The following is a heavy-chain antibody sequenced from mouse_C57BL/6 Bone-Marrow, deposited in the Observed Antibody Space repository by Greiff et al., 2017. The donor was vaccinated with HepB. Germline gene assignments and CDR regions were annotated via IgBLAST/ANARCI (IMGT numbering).Heavy chain of an antibody. J-gene: IGHJ2*01. V-gene: IGHV5-17*01. CDR2: ISSGSSTI. CDR1: GFTFSDYG. D-gene: IGHD5-1*01. Sequence: DVKLVESGGGLVKPGGSLKLSCAASGFTFSDYGMHWVRQAPEKGLEWVAYISSGSSTIDYADTVKGRFTISRDNAKNTLFLQMTSLRSEDTAMYYCARDLPPFDYWGQGTTLTVSS. CDR3: ARDLPPFDY.